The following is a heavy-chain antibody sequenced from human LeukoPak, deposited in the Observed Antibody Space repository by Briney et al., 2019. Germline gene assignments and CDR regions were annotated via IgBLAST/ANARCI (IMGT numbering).Heavy chain of an antibody. J-gene: IGHJ4*02. CDR3: AREPSGWYIDY. V-gene: IGHV3-21*01. D-gene: IGHD6-19*01. Sequence: GGSLRLSCAASGFTFSDYSMNWVRQAPGKGLEWVSYISGSSNYTYYADSVKGRFTISRDNAKTSVYLQMNSLRAEDTAVYFCAREPSGWYIDYWGQGTLVTVSS. CDR1: GFTFSDYS. CDR2: ISGSSNYT.